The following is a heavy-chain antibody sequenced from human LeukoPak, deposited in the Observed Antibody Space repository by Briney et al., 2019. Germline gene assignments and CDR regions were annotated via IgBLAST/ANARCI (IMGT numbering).Heavy chain of an antibody. V-gene: IGHV4-59*01. D-gene: IGHD1-26*01. CDR2: IYYSGST. CDR1: GGSISSYY. Sequence: SETLSLTCTVSGGSISSYYWSWIRQPPGKGLEWIGYIYYSGSTNYNPSLKSRVTISVDTSKNQFSLKLSSVTAADTAVYYCARGATRRYLYFDYWGQGTLVTVSS. J-gene: IGHJ4*02. CDR3: ARGATRRYLYFDY.